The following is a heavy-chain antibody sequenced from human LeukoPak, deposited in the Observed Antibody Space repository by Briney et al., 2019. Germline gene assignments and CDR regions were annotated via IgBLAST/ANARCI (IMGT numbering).Heavy chain of an antibody. CDR1: GFTFSSYG. D-gene: IGHD4/OR15-4a*01. J-gene: IGHJ3*02. CDR3: AKEAPGAFDI. V-gene: IGHV3-30*02. Sequence: GGSLRLSCAASGFTFSSYGMHWVRQAPGKGLEWVAFIRYDGSNKYYADSVKGRFTISRDNSKNTLYLQINSLRAEDTAVYYCAKEAPGAFDIWGLGTMVTVSS. CDR2: IRYDGSNK.